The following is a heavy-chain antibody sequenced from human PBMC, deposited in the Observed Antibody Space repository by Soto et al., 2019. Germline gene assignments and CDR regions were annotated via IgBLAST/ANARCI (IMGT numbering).Heavy chain of an antibody. J-gene: IGHJ6*03. Sequence: GGSLRLSCAATGFTFSNYWMHWVRRAPGKGLMWISRISRDGSRITYTDSVKGRFTISRDNAENTVYLQMNSLRAEDTAVYYCARDLENDGNYHMDVWGSGTTVTVSS. CDR1: GFTFSNYW. V-gene: IGHV3-74*01. CDR3: ARDLENDGNYHMDV. CDR2: ISRDGSRI. D-gene: IGHD3-3*01.